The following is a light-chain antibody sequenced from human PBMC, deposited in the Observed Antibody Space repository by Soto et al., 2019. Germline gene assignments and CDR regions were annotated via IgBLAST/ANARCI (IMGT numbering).Light chain of an antibody. CDR2: DDT. CDR3: CAYADGRYV. V-gene: IGLV2-23*01. CDR1: ASDVGSYKL. J-gene: IGLJ1*01. Sequence: HSALTQPASVSGSPGQSITISCTGTASDVGSYKLVSWYQHHPGKAPKLMIYDDTLRPSGLSNRFSGSRSGNTASLTIPGLQAEDEADYYCCAYADGRYVFGTGTKLTVL.